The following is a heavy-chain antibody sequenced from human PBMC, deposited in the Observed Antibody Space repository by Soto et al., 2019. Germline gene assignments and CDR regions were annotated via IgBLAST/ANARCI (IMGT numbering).Heavy chain of an antibody. Sequence: EVQLVESGGGLVQPGGSLRLSCAASGFTFSSYSMNWVRQAPGKGLEWVSYISSSSSTIYYADSVKGRFTISRDNAKNSLYLQMSSLRSGDTAVYYCARTFGATSEYSSSSPLSCDIWGQGTMVNVSS. CDR1: GFTFSSYS. V-gene: IGHV3-48*01. CDR2: ISSSSSTI. J-gene: IGHJ3*02. D-gene: IGHD6-6*01. CDR3: ARTFGATSEYSSSSPLSCDI.